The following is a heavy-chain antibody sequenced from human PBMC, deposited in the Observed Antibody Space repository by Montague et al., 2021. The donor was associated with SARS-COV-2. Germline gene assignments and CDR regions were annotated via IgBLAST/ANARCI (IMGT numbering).Heavy chain of an antibody. J-gene: IGHJ4*02. CDR1: GGSIGSYY. Sequence: SETLSLTCSVSGGSIGSYYWSWLRQPPGKGLEWIGQIHYSGSNTYSTSFKSRVTISIDTHKNQLSLKLSSVTAADTAVYYCARSLDPSGTYYLPFWGQGTLVTVSS. CDR3: ARSLDPSGTYYLPF. CDR2: IHYSGSN. D-gene: IGHD3-10*01. V-gene: IGHV4-59*01.